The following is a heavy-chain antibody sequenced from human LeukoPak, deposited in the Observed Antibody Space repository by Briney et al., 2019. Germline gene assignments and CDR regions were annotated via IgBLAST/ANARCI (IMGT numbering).Heavy chain of an antibody. CDR2: TYYRSKWYN. V-gene: IGHV6-1*01. J-gene: IGHJ6*03. Sequence: SQTLSLTCAISGDSVSSNSAAWNWIRQSPSRGLEWLGRTYYRSKWYNDYAVSVKSRITINPDTSKNQFSLQLNSVTPEDTAVYYCARVGSIAVAPYYYYSYMDVWGKGTTVTVSS. CDR1: GDSVSSNSAA. CDR3: ARVGSIAVAPYYYYSYMDV. D-gene: IGHD6-19*01.